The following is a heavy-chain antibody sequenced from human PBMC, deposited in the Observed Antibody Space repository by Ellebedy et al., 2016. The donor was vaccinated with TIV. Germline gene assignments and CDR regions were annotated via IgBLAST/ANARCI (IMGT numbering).Heavy chain of an antibody. CDR2: IDNAGDT. Sequence: GGSLRLXXAASGFTFSRCDMHWVRQSTRKGLEWVASIDNAGDTYYPGSVKGRFTISRENAKNSLYLQMNSLRVEDTAVYYCTRFEIISGGGYGMDVWGQGTTVTVS. J-gene: IGHJ6*02. CDR1: GFTFSRCD. V-gene: IGHV3-13*01. D-gene: IGHD3-16*01. CDR3: TRFEIISGGGYGMDV.